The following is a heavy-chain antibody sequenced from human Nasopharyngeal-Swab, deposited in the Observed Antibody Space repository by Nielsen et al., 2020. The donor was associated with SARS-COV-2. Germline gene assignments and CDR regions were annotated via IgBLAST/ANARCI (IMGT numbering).Heavy chain of an antibody. CDR3: ARVSGIAARRSHFDY. J-gene: IGHJ4*02. D-gene: IGHD6-6*01. V-gene: IGHV4-34*01. CDR2: INHSGST. CDR1: GGSFSGYY. Sequence: SETLSLTCAVYGGSFSGYYWSWIRQPPGKGLEWIGEINHSGSTNYNPSLKNRVTISVDTSKNQFSLKLSSVTAADTSVYYCARVSGIAARRSHFDYWGQGTLVTVSS.